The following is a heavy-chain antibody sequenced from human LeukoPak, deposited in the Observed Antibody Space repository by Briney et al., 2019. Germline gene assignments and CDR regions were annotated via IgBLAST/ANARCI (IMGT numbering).Heavy chain of an antibody. CDR1: GFTFSSYA. J-gene: IGHJ4*02. CDR2: ISGSGGST. D-gene: IGHD1-1*01. CDR3: AKSRSGSANWALRIFDN. Sequence: GGSLRLSCAASGFTFSSYAMSWVRQAPGKGLEWVSAISGSGGSTYYADSVKGRFTISRDNSKNTLYLQMNSLRAEDTAVYYCAKSRSGSANWALRIFDNWGQGTLVTVSS. V-gene: IGHV3-23*01.